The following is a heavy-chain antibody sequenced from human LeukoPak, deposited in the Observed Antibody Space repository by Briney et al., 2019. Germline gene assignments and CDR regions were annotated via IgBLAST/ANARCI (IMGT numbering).Heavy chain of an antibody. Sequence: GGSLRLSCAASGFSFRTYSMNWVRQAPGKGLEWVSSISSSSSYIYYADSVKGRFTISRDNAKNSLYLQMNSLRAEDTAVYYCARDGESDSSWPFDYWGQGTLVTVSS. CDR3: ARDGESDSSWPFDY. D-gene: IGHD6-13*01. J-gene: IGHJ4*02. V-gene: IGHV3-21*01. CDR1: GFSFRTYS. CDR2: ISSSSSYI.